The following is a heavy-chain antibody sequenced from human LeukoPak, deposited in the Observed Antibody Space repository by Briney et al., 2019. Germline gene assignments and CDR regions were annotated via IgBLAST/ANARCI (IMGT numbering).Heavy chain of an antibody. CDR1: GGSISSYY. Sequence: SETLSLTCTVSGGSISSYYWSWIRQPPGKGLEWIGYIYYSGSTNYNPSLKSRVTISVDTSKNQFSLKLRSVTASDTAVYYCAGVIQKLGIINWFDPWGQGTLVTVSS. D-gene: IGHD6-13*01. V-gene: IGHV4-59*01. CDR2: IYYSGST. J-gene: IGHJ5*02. CDR3: AGVIQKLGIINWFDP.